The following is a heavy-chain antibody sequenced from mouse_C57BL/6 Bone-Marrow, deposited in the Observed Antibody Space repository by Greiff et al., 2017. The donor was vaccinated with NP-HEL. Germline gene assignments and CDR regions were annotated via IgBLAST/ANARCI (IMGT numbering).Heavy chain of an antibody. V-gene: IGHV1-26*01. CDR3: ARYYYGSSSSDY. Sequence: EVKLQQSGPELVKPGASVKISCKASGYTFTDYYMNWVKQSHGKSLEWIGDINPNNGGTSYNQKFKGKATLTVDKSSSTAYMELRSLTSEDSAVYYCARYYYGSSSSDYWGQGTTLTVSS. CDR1: GYTFTDYY. CDR2: INPNNGGT. D-gene: IGHD1-1*01. J-gene: IGHJ2*01.